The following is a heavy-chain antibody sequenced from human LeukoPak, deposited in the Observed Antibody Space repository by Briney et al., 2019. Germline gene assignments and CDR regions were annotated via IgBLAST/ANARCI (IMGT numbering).Heavy chain of an antibody. D-gene: IGHD3-9*01. V-gene: IGHV3-7*01. Sequence: GGSLRLSCAASGFTFSGFSMSWVRQSPTKWLEWVANIKQDGSERYYVDSVKGRFTISRDNAKNSLSLQMNNLRVEDTAVYYCAKDSAYYWFDYWGQGTLVTVSS. CDR1: GFTFSGFS. CDR2: IKQDGSER. CDR3: AKDSAYYWFDY. J-gene: IGHJ4*02.